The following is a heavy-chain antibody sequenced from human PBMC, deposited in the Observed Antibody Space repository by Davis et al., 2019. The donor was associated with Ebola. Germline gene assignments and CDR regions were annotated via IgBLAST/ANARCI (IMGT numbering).Heavy chain of an antibody. CDR1: GGTFSSYG. D-gene: IGHD6-19*01. CDR3: ARGRNGGWDFDY. CDR2: ISVYNGNT. Sequence: ASVKVSCKASGGTFSSYGISWVRQAPGQGLEWMGWISVYNGNTKYAQKLQGRVTTTTDTSTSTAYMELRSLTSDDTAEYYCARGRNGGWDFDYWGQGTRVTVSS. V-gene: IGHV1-18*01. J-gene: IGHJ4*02.